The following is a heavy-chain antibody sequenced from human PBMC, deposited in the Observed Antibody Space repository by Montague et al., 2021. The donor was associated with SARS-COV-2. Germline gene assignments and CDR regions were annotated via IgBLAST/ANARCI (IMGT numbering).Heavy chain of an antibody. CDR2: IWYDGSKN. V-gene: IGHV3-33*01. CDR1: GFTFSSYG. Sequence: SLRLSCAASGFTFSSYGMHWVRQAPGKGLEWVAIIWYDGSKNYYADSVKGRLTISRDNSKNTLYLQVNTLRAEDTAVYYCARDSSSGSDWYYYYGMDVWGQGTTVTVSS. D-gene: IGHD6-13*01. CDR3: ARDSSSGSDWYYYYGMDV. J-gene: IGHJ6*02.